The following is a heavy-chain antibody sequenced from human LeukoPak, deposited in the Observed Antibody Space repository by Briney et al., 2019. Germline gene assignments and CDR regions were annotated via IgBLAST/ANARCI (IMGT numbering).Heavy chain of an antibody. D-gene: IGHD2-15*01. V-gene: IGHV4-59*01. CDR2: IYYSGST. J-gene: IGHJ4*02. Sequence: SETLSLTCTVSGGSISSYYWSWIRQPPGKGLEWIGYIYYSGSTNYNPSLKSRVTISVDTSKNQFSLKLSSVTAADTAVYYCARGTGYCSGGSCPHFDYWGQGTLVTVSP. CDR3: ARGTGYCSGGSCPHFDY. CDR1: GGSISSYY.